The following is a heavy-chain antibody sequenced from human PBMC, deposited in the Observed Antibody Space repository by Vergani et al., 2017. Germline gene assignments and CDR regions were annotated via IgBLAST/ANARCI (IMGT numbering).Heavy chain of an antibody. CDR2: IGTAGDT. V-gene: IGHV3-13*01. D-gene: IGHD3-3*01. J-gene: IGHJ4*02. CDR1: GFTFSSYD. CDR3: ARDWSGSGLGDY. Sequence: EVQLVESGGGLVQPGGSLRLSCAASGFTFSSYDMHWVRQATGKGLEWVSAIGTAGDTYYPGSVKGRFTISRDNSKNTLYLQMNSLRAEDTAVYYCARDWSGSGLGDYWGQGTLVTVSS.